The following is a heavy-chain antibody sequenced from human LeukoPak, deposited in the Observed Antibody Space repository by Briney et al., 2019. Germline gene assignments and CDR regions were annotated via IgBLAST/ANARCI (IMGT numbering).Heavy chain of an antibody. V-gene: IGHV3-7*05. CDR1: GFTFSSYW. J-gene: IGHJ4*02. CDR3: ATDCSGNRCYSL. Sequence: GGSLRLSCAASGFTFSSYWMNWVRQAPGKGLEWVANIKPDGSDESYVDSVKGRFTISRDNAKNSLYLQMNSLRLGDTALYYCATDCSGNRCYSLWGQGTLVTVSS. D-gene: IGHD2-15*01. CDR2: IKPDGSDE.